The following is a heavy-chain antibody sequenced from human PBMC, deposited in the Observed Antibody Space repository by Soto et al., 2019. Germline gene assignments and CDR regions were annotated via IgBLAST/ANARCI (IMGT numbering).Heavy chain of an antibody. CDR2: ISWNSANI. V-gene: IGHV3-9*01. J-gene: IGHJ4*02. Sequence: LRLSCAASGFTLDDYAMHWVRQGPGKGLEWVSGISWNSANIGYADSVKGRFTISKDNAKNTLYLKMNSLRAEDTAVYYCAKGTYDSSGYYTATDYWGQGTMVTVST. CDR3: AKGTYDSSGYYTATDY. CDR1: GFTLDDYA. D-gene: IGHD3-22*01.